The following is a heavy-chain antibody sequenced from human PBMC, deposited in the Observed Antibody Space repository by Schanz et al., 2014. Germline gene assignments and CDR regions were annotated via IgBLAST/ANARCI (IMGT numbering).Heavy chain of an antibody. V-gene: IGHV3-48*01. CDR1: GFAFSSYS. Sequence: DVQLLESGGGLVQPGGSLRLSCAAYGFAFSSYSMNWVRQVPGKGLEWLSYIATSSSTRHYADSVKGRVTISRDNAKNSVSLQMRRLRVEDTAVYYCASGVHVSSLQKGLQFWGRGTLVIVSS. CDR2: IATSSSTR. CDR3: ASGVHVSSLQKGLQF. D-gene: IGHD3-10*01. J-gene: IGHJ1*01.